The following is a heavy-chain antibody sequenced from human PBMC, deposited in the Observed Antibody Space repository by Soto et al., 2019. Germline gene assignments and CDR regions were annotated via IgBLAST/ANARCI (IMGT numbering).Heavy chain of an antibody. CDR3: AKFRLDRSNQYLAIGFDY. D-gene: IGHD3-22*01. CDR2: LAASGERS. J-gene: IGHJ4*02. Sequence: EVQLLESGGGLEQPGGSLRLSCAASGFTFSTYAMSWVRRAPGKGLEWVATLAASGERSYYADFVRGRFTISRDNSKKTLYLQMSSLRAEDTATYYFAKFRLDRSNQYLAIGFDYWGQGTLVTVSS. V-gene: IGHV3-23*01. CDR1: GFTFSTYA.